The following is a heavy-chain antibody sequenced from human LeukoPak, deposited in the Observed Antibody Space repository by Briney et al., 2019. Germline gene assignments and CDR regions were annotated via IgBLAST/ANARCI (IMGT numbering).Heavy chain of an antibody. CDR2: IYYSGST. CDR1: GGSISSYH. J-gene: IGHJ4*02. D-gene: IGHD1-26*01. V-gene: IGHV4-59*01. Sequence: SETLSLTCTVSGGSISSYHWSWIRQPPGKGLEWIGYIYYSGSTNYNPSLKSRVTISVDTSKNQFSLKLSSVTAADTAVYYCARDRRRWELPYFDYWGQGTLVTVSS. CDR3: ARDRRRWELPYFDY.